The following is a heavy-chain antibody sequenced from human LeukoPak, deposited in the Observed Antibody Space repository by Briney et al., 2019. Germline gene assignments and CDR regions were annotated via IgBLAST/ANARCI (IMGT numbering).Heavy chain of an antibody. CDR3: AKELDTMFFDY. V-gene: IGHV3-43*01. D-gene: IGHD3-10*02. CDR1: GFNFDRYS. Sequence: GGSLRLSCATSGFNFDRYSIHWVRQAPGKGLEWVSLTCWAGGTTFYAHSVRGRFTISRDSGRKSVYLQMNSLTTDDTAFYFCAKELDTMFFDYWGQGALVTVSS. J-gene: IGHJ4*02. CDR2: TCWAGGTT.